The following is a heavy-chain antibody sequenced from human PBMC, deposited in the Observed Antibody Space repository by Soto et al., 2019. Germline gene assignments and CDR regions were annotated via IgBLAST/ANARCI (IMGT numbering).Heavy chain of an antibody. J-gene: IGHJ6*02. CDR3: AKERGYNYGYDAMDV. CDR1: GFTFSSYA. CDR2: ISGSGGST. Sequence: EVQLLESGGGLVQPGGSLRLSCAAVGFTFSSYAERWVRQAPGKGLEWVSGISGSGGSTYYADSVKGRFTISRDNSKNTLYLQTNSLRAEDTAVYYCAKERGYNYGYDAMDVWGQGTTVTVS. D-gene: IGHD5-18*01. V-gene: IGHV3-23*01.